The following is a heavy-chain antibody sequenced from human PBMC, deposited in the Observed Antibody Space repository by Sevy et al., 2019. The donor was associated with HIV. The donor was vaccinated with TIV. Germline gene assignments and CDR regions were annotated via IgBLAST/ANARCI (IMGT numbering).Heavy chain of an antibody. CDR2: FDPEDDEK. D-gene: IGHD3-22*01. Sequence: ASVKVSCKVSGYTLTELSMHWVRQAPGKGLEWMGTFDPEDDEKIYAQKFQGRVTMTEDTSTDTAYMELSRLRSEDTAVYYCATTKDYYDTSGYPFDSSGQGTLVTVSS. V-gene: IGHV1-24*01. CDR1: GYTLTELS. J-gene: IGHJ4*02. CDR3: ATTKDYYDTSGYPFDS.